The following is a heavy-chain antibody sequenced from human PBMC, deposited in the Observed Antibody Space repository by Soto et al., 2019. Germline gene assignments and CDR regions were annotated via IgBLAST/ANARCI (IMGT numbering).Heavy chain of an antibody. D-gene: IGHD6-6*01. CDR2: IYYSGST. Sequence: QVQLQESGPGLVKPSQTLSLTCTVSGGSISSGDYYWSWIRQPPGKGLEWIGYIYYSGSTYYNPSLKSRVNISVDTSKNQFSQKLSSVTAADTAVYYCARERPDGARLDPWGQGTLVTASS. CDR3: ARERPDGARLDP. V-gene: IGHV4-30-4*01. CDR1: GGSISSGDYY. J-gene: IGHJ5*02.